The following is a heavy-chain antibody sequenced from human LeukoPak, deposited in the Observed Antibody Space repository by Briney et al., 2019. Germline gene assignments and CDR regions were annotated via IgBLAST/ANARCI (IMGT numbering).Heavy chain of an antibody. CDR1: GYTFTSYG. CDR2: IIPIFGTA. Sequence: SVKVSCKASGYTFTSYGISWVRQAPGQGLEWMGGIIPIFGTANYAQKFQGRVTITADESTSTAYMELSSLRSEDTAVYYCARVGELGMRGRWGQGTLVTVSS. V-gene: IGHV1-69*13. J-gene: IGHJ4*02. CDR3: ARVGELGMRGR. D-gene: IGHD7-27*01.